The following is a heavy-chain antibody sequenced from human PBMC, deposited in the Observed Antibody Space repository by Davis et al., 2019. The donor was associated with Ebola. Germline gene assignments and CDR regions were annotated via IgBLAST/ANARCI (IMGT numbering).Heavy chain of an antibody. D-gene: IGHD6-19*01. J-gene: IGHJ6*02. CDR3: ARGAKQWLATMDV. V-gene: IGHV4-34*01. CDR1: GGSISSYY. CDR2: INHSGST. Sequence: SETLSLTCTVSGGSISSYYWSWIRQPPGKGLEWIGEINHSGSTNYNPSLKSRVTISVDTSKNQFSLKLSSVTAADTAVYYCARGAKQWLATMDVWGQGTTVTVSS.